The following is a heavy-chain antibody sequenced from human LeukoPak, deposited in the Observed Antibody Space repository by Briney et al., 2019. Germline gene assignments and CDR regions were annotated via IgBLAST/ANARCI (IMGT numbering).Heavy chain of an antibody. CDR3: ARVSVAGTGIDP. V-gene: IGHV3-33*01. CDR2: IWYDGSNK. J-gene: IGHJ5*02. D-gene: IGHD6-19*01. Sequence: GGSLRLSCAASGFTFSSYGMHWVRQAPGKGLEWVAVIWYDGSNKYYADSVKGRFTISRDNSKNTLYLQMNSLRAEDTAVYYSARVSVAGTGIDPWGQGTLVTVSS. CDR1: GFTFSSYG.